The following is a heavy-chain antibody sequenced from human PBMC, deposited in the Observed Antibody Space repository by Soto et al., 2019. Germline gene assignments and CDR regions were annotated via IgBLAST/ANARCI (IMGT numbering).Heavy chain of an antibody. V-gene: IGHV4-39*01. J-gene: IGHJ4*02. Sequence: SETLSLTCTVSGGSISSSSYYWGWIRQPPGKGLEWIGSIYYSGSTYYNPSLKSRVTISVDTSKNQFSLKLSSVTAADTAVYYCARQKASGITMIVASFDYWGQGTLVTVSS. CDR3: ARQKASGITMIVASFDY. D-gene: IGHD3-22*01. CDR1: GGSISSSSYY. CDR2: IYYSGST.